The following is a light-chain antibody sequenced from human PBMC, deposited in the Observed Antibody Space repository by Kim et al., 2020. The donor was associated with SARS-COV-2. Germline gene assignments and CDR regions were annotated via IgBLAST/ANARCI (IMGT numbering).Light chain of an antibody. V-gene: IGLV3-1*01. CDR3: QAWDSSYWV. J-gene: IGLJ3*02. CDR2: QDS. CDR1: KLGDKY. Sequence: SYELTQPPSVSVSPGQTASITCSGDKLGDKYACWYQQKPGQSPVLVIYQDSKRPSGIPERFSGSNSGNTATLTISGTQAMAEADYYCQAWDSSYWVFGGG.